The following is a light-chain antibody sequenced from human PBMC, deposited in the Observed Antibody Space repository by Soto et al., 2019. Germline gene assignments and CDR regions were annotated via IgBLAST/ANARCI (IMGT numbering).Light chain of an antibody. V-gene: IGLV8-61*01. CDR3: VLYRGSGIGV. CDR2: STN. Sequence: QTVVTQEPSFSVSPGRTVTLTCGLSSGSVSTSYYPSWYQQTPGQAPRTLIYSTNTRSSGVPHRVSGSILGNKAALTITGAQADDESDYYCVLYRGSGIGVFGGGTKLTVL. CDR1: SGSVSTSYY. J-gene: IGLJ3*02.